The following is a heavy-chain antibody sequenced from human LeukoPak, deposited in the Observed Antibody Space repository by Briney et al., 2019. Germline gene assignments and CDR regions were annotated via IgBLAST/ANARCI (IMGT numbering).Heavy chain of an antibody. CDR1: GGSISSYY. V-gene: IGHV4-59*01. D-gene: IGHD3-10*01. CDR3: AREGASGSYFWFDP. Sequence: SETLSLTCTVSGGSISSYYWSWIRQPPGKGLEWIGYIYYSGSTNYNPSLKSRVTISVDTSKNQFSLKLSSVTAADTAVYYCAREGASGSYFWFDPWGQGTLVTVSS. J-gene: IGHJ5*02. CDR2: IYYSGST.